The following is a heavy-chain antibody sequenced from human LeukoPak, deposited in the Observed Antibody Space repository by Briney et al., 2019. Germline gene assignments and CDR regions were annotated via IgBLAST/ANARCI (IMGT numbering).Heavy chain of an antibody. CDR3: ANLAAASDY. CDR2: INTDGSST. V-gene: IGHV3-74*01. D-gene: IGHD6-13*01. J-gene: IGHJ4*02. CDR1: GFTFSSYW. Sequence: GGSLRLSCAASGFTFSSYWMHWVRQAPGKGLVWVSRINTDGSSTSYADSVKGRFTISRGNAKNTLYLQMNSLRAEDTAVYYCANLAAASDYWGQGTLVTVSS.